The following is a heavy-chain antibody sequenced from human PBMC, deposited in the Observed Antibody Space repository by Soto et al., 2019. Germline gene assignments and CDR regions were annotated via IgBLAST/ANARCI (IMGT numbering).Heavy chain of an antibody. D-gene: IGHD3-22*01. Sequence: PGGSLRLSWSASGFTFSSYDMHWVRQGPGKGLEWVSAIGTAGDTNYAGSVKGRFTISRENAKNSLYLQMNSLRAGDTAIYFCARAIGPTLFDYWGQGTLVTVSS. CDR1: GFTFSSYD. CDR3: ARAIGPTLFDY. CDR2: IGTAGDT. J-gene: IGHJ4*02. V-gene: IGHV3-13*04.